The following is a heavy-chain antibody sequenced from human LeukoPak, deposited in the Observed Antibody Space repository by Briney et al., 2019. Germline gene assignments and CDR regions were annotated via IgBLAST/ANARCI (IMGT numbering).Heavy chain of an antibody. Sequence: ASVKVSCKASGYTFLNYGISWVRQAPGQGLEWMGWISTYNGNIYYAQNLQGRVTVTTDTSTNTVYMELRSLRSDDTAVYYCARDQGVATGYHNYYYGMDVWGQGTTVTVSS. CDR1: GYTFLNYG. D-gene: IGHD3-9*01. CDR2: ISTYNGNI. V-gene: IGHV1-18*01. J-gene: IGHJ6*02. CDR3: ARDQGVATGYHNYYYGMDV.